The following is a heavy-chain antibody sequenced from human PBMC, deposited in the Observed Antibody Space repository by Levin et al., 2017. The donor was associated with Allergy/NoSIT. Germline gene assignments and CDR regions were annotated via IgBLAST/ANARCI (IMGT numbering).Heavy chain of an antibody. CDR1: GFTFSDHY. CDR3: ARSRYYSSDDYFDY. D-gene: IGHD3-22*01. CDR2: IRNKVDSYTT. V-gene: IGHV3-72*01. J-gene: IGHJ4*02. Sequence: GGSLRLSCAVSGFTFSDHYMDWVRQAPGKGLEWVGRIRNKVDSYTTEYAASVRGRFTISREDSNNSLYLQMNSLKTEDTAVYYCARSRYYSSDDYFDYWGQGTLVTVSS.